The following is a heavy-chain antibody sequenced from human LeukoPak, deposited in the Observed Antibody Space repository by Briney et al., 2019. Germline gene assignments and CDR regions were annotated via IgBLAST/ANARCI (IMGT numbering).Heavy chain of an antibody. J-gene: IGHJ2*01. V-gene: IGHV4-31*03. CDR1: GGSINSGGYY. D-gene: IGHD3-22*01. CDR2: IHYSGST. CDR3: ARAGYYYDSSGYYDRPNWYFDL. Sequence: PSQTLSLTCTVSGGSINSGGYYWSWIRQHPGKGLEWIGNIHYSGSTNYNPSLKSRVTISVDTSKNQFSLKLSSVTAADTAVYYCARAGYYYDSSGYYDRPNWYFDLWGRGTLVTVSS.